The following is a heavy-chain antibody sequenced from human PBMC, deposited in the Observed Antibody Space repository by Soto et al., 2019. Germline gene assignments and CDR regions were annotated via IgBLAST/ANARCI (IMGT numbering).Heavy chain of an antibody. Sequence: QVQLVESGGGVVQPGRSLRLSCAASGFTFSSYAMHWVRQAPGKGLEWVAVISYDGSNKYYADSVKGRFTISRDNSKNTRYLQMNSLRAEDTAVYYCARGVWIQLWLGPFDYWGQGTLVTVSS. CDR3: ARGVWIQLWLGPFDY. J-gene: IGHJ4*02. CDR1: GFTFSSYA. D-gene: IGHD5-18*01. V-gene: IGHV3-30-3*01. CDR2: ISYDGSNK.